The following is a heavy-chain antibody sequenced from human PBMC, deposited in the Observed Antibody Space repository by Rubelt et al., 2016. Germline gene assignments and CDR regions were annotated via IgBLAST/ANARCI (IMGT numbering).Heavy chain of an antibody. D-gene: IGHD2-21*02. CDR3: AKAKYQPLLSRPFDS. V-gene: IGHV3-30*04. J-gene: IGHJ4*02. CDR1: GFIFHNYV. CDR2: ISFDGSNE. Sequence: QVQLVESGGGVVQPGRSLRLSCRASGFIFHNYVMRWVRQAPGKGLEWVAVISFDGSNEYYADSVKGRFTISRDNSKNTLYLQMNSLRPEDTAIYYCAKAKYQPLLSRPFDSWGQGTLVTVSS.